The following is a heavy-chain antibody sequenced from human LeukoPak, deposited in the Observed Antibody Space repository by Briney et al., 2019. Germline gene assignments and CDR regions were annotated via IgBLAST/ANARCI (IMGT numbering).Heavy chain of an antibody. D-gene: IGHD3-22*01. J-gene: IGHJ4*02. CDR2: IYPGDSDT. V-gene: IGHV5-51*01. CDR3: ARRAKDYYDSSGYWVDY. CDR1: GYSFTSYW. Sequence: GESLKISCKGSGYSFTSYWIGWVRQMPGKGLEWMGIIYPGDSDTRYSPSFQGQVTISADKSISTAYRQWSSLKASDTAMYYCARRAKDYYDSSGYWVDYWGQGTLVTVSS.